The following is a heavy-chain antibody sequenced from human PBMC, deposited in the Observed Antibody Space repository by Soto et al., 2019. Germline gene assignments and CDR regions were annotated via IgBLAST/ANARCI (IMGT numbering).Heavy chain of an antibody. D-gene: IGHD6-13*01. CDR2: IYYSGST. CDR1: GGSISSGGYY. Sequence: SETLSLTCTVSGGSISSGGYYWSWIRQHPGKGLEWIGYIYYSGSTYYNPSLKSRVTISVDTSKNQFSLKLSSVTAADTAVYYCARAIAAAAYFDYWGQGTLVTVS. CDR3: ARAIAAAAYFDY. V-gene: IGHV4-31*03. J-gene: IGHJ4*02.